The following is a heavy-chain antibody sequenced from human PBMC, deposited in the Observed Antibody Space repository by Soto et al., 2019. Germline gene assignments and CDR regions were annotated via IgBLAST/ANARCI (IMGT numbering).Heavy chain of an antibody. V-gene: IGHV3-7*01. CDR1: GFTFSSYW. CDR3: ARDSGRFGELLGYYFDY. D-gene: IGHD3-10*01. CDR2: IKQDGSEK. J-gene: IGHJ4*02. Sequence: GGSLRLSCAASGFTFSSYWMSWVRQAPGKGLEWVANIKQDGSEKYYVDSVKGRFTISRDNAKNSLYLQMNSLRAEDTAVYYCARDSGRFGELLGYYFDYWGQGTPVTVSS.